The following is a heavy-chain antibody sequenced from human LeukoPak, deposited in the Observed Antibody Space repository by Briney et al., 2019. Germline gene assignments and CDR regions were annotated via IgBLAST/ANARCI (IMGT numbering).Heavy chain of an antibody. D-gene: IGHD3-3*01. CDR3: ARGQVLRFFPEFDP. V-gene: IGHV1-2*02. CDR1: GYTFTGYY. J-gene: IGHJ5*02. Sequence: GASVKVSCKASGYTFTGYYMHWVRQAPGQGLEWMGWINPNSGGTNYAQKFQGRVTMTRDTSISTAYMELSRLRSDDTAVYYCARGQVLRFFPEFDPWGQGTLVTVSS. CDR2: INPNSGGT.